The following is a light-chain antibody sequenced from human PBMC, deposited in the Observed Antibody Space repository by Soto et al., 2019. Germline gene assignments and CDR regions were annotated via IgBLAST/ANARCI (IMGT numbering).Light chain of an antibody. CDR3: QQYNNWPRT. Sequence: EIVMTQSPATLSVSPGERATLSCRPSQSVSSNLAWYQQKPGQAPRLLIYGASTRATGIPARFSGSGSGTEFTLTISSLQSEDFAVYYCQQYNNWPRTFGQGTK. CDR2: GAS. V-gene: IGKV3-15*01. J-gene: IGKJ1*01. CDR1: QSVSSN.